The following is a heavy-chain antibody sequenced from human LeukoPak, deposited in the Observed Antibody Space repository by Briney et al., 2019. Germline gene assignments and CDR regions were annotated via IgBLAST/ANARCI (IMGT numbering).Heavy chain of an antibody. CDR1: GYTFTSYG. J-gene: IGHJ6*02. CDR3: ARDQSIWFGELLRSYGMDV. CDR2: ISAYNGNT. V-gene: IGHV1-18*01. D-gene: IGHD3-10*01. Sequence: GVSVKVSCKASGYTFTSYGISWVRQAPGQGLEWMGWISAYNGNTNYAQKLQGRVTMTTDTSTSTAYMELRSLRSDDTAVYYCARDQSIWFGELLRSYGMDVWGQGTTVTVSS.